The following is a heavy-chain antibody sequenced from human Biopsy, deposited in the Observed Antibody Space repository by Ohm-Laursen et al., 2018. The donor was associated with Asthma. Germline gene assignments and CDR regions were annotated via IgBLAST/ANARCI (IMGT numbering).Heavy chain of an antibody. V-gene: IGHV4-59*01. CDR3: ARATSAWSQSGPHYFDH. Sequence: GTLSLTCTVSPGSINDYYWNWIRQFPGKGLEWIGYVHSTGSTRFNPSLKSRLTISADTSVDQVSLKLTSVTAADTAVYYCARATSAWSQSGPHYFDHWGQGTLVTVSS. CDR2: VHSTGST. CDR1: PGSINDYY. J-gene: IGHJ4*02. D-gene: IGHD2-2*01.